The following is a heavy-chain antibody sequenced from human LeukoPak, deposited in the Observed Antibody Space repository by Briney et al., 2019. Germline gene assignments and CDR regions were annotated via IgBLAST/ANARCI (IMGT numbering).Heavy chain of an antibody. V-gene: IGHV1-2*02. D-gene: IGHD2/OR15-2a*01. J-gene: IGHJ3*02. CDR3: ARDNTLYDAFDI. CDR2: INPNSGGT. Sequence: ASVKVSCKASGYTFTGDYMHWVRQAPGQGLEWMGWINPNSGGTNYAQKFQGRVTMTRDTSISTAYMELSRLRSDDTAVYYCARDNTLYDAFDIWGQGTMVTVSS. CDR1: GYTFTGDY.